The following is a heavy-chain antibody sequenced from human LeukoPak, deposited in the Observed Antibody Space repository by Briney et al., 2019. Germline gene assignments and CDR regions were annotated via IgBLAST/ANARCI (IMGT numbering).Heavy chain of an antibody. J-gene: IGHJ4*02. V-gene: IGHV3-48*03. D-gene: IGHD6-13*01. CDR3: ARDFSSSLDF. CDR1: GFTFSSYE. Sequence: QPGGSLRLSCAASGFTFSSYEMNWVRQAPGKGLEWVSYISSSGSTIYYADSVKGRFAISRDNAKNSLYLQMNSLRAEDTAVYYCARDFSSSLDFWGQGTLVTVSS. CDR2: ISSSGSTI.